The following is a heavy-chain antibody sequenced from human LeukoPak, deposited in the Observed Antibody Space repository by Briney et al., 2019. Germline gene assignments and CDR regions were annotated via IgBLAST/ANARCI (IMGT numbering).Heavy chain of an antibody. J-gene: IGHJ6*03. CDR3: ARDLEGQGSSIAARHYYYYMDV. Sequence: PGGSLRLSCAASGFTFSSYAMHWVRQAPGKGLEYVSAISSNGGSTYYANSVKGRFTISRDNSKNTLYLQMGSLRAEDMAVYYCARDLEGQGSSIAARHYYYYMDVWGKGTTVTVSS. CDR2: ISSNGGST. V-gene: IGHV3-64*01. CDR1: GFTFSSYA. D-gene: IGHD6-6*01.